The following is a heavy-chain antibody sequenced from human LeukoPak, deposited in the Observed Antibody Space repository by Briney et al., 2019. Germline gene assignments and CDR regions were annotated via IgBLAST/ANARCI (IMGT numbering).Heavy chain of an antibody. CDR2: INAYNGNT. D-gene: IGHD5-12*01. CDR1: DYTFSSYG. V-gene: IGHV1-18*01. J-gene: IGHJ4*02. CDR3: ARGLVAPDY. Sequence: GVSVKVSCKASDYTFSSYGISWVRQAPGQGLEWMGWINAYNGNTNYAQKLQGRVTMTTDTSTTTAYMELRSLRSDDTAVYYCARGLVAPDYWGQGTLVTVSS.